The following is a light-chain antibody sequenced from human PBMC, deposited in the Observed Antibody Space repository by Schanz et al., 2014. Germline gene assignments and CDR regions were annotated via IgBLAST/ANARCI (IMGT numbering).Light chain of an antibody. CDR3: SSYAGSNNLNWV. J-gene: IGLJ3*02. V-gene: IGLV2-14*03. Sequence: QSALTQPASVSGSPGQSITISCTGTSSDVGRYRYVSWYQQHPGKAPKLMIYDVNNRPSGVSNRFSGSKSGNTASLTISGLQAEDEADYYCSSYAGSNNLNWVFGGGTKLTVL. CDR2: DVN. CDR1: SSDVGRYRY.